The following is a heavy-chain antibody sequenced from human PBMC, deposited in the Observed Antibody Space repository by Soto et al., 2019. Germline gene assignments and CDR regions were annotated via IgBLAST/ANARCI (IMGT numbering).Heavy chain of an antibody. CDR3: ARVRYGDY. D-gene: IGHD1-1*01. Sequence: GAEVKKPGASVKVSCKASGYTFTSYGITWVRQAPGQGLEWMGWISAHNGNTDYAQKLQGRVIVTRDTSTSTAYMELRSLRSDDTAVYYCARVRYGDYWGQGALVTVSS. CDR2: ISAHNGNT. J-gene: IGHJ4*02. CDR1: GYTFTSYG. V-gene: IGHV1-18*01.